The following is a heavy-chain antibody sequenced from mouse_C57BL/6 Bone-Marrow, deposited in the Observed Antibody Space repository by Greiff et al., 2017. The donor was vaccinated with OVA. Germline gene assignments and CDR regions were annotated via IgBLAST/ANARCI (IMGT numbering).Heavy chain of an antibody. D-gene: IGHD1-1*01. CDR3: ARDYYGSSCYWYFDV. CDR1: GFTFSDYG. J-gene: IGHJ1*03. V-gene: IGHV5-15*01. Sequence: EVKLVESGGGLVQPGGSLKLSCAASGFTFSDYGMAWVRQAPRKGPEWVAFISNLAYSNYYADTVTGRFTISRENAKNTLYLEMSMLRSDDTAMYYCARDYYGSSCYWYFDVWGTGTTVTVSS. CDR2: ISNLAYSN.